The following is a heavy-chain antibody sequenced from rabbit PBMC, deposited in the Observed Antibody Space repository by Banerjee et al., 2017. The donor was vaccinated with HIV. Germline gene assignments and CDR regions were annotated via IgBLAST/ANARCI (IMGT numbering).Heavy chain of an antibody. V-gene: IGHV1S7*01. J-gene: IGHJ4*01. CDR2: IDPIFGGT. CDR1: GFDFSGYY. CDR3: ARGPSNNGAYEFNL. Sequence: QLKESGGGLVQPGGSLKLSCKASGFDFSGYYMSWVRQAPGKGLEWIGYIDPIFGGTYYASWVNGRFTISSHNAQNTLYLQLNSLTAADTATYFCARGPSNNGAYEFNLWGQGTLVTVS. D-gene: IGHD1-1*01.